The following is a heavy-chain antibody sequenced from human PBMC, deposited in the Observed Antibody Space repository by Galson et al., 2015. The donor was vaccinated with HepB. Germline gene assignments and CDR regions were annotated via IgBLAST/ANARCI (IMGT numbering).Heavy chain of an antibody. D-gene: IGHD3-16*01. V-gene: IGHV3-9*01. CDR1: GFTFDDYA. Sequence: SLRLSCAASGFTFDDYAMHWVRQAPGKGLEWVSGISWNSGSIGYADSVKGRFTISRDNAKNSLYLQMNSLRAEDTAVYYCAKDMGSINACLDYWGQGTRVTVS. CDR3: AKDMGSINACLDY. CDR2: ISWNSGSI. J-gene: IGHJ4*02.